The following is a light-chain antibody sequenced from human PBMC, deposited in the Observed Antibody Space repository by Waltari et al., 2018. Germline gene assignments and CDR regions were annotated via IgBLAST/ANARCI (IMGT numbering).Light chain of an antibody. CDR2: RAS. Sequence: DIQMTQSPSTLSASVGDRVTITCRASQSISDLLAWFQQKPGKAPKVLNKRASNLEDGVPSRFSGSGSGREFTLTISSLQPDDFATYYCQQYKSYPLTFGGGTKVEI. CDR1: QSISDL. J-gene: IGKJ4*01. V-gene: IGKV1-5*03. CDR3: QQYKSYPLT.